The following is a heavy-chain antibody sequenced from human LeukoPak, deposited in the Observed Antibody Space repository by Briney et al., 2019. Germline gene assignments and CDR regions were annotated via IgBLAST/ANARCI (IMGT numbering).Heavy chain of an antibody. CDR2: TSYDGRNK. CDR1: GFTFSSYG. D-gene: IGHD2-2*01. CDR3: AKKVVEGTNSRHYYYYYGMDA. J-gene: IGHJ6*02. Sequence: PGGSLRLSCAASGFTFSSYGMHWVRQAPGKGLEWVAVTSYDGRNKYYVDSVKGRFTISRDNSKNTLYLQMNSLRAEDTAVYYCAKKVVEGTNSRHYYYYYGMDAWGQGTTVTVSS. V-gene: IGHV3-30*18.